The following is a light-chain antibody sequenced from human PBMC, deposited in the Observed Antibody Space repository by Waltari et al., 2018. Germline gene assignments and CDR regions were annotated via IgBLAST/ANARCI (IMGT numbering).Light chain of an antibody. Sequence: DIQMTQSPSSLSASVGDRVTITCRASQDIVNFLAWYQQKPGRVPKLLIYAASTTQLGVPSRFCGSGSGTDFTLTISSLQAEDVATYYCQKYNSAPPTFGQGTKVEIK. CDR2: AAS. CDR3: QKYNSAPPT. J-gene: IGKJ2*01. V-gene: IGKV1-27*01. CDR1: QDIVNF.